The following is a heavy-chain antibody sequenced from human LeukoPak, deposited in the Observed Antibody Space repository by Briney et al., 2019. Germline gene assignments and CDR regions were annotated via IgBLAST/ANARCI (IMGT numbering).Heavy chain of an antibody. CDR1: ANSFTSQW. V-gene: IGHV5-51*01. D-gene: IGHD1-26*01. CDR2: MYPGDSDT. CDR3: GSGERSYHFDN. Sequence: GESLKISCKGSANSFTSQWIGWVRQMPGKGLEWMGIMYPGDSDTRYSPSFEGHVTISADKSITTVYLQWSSLKASDTAMYYCGSGERSYHFDNWGQGSLVTVSS. J-gene: IGHJ4*02.